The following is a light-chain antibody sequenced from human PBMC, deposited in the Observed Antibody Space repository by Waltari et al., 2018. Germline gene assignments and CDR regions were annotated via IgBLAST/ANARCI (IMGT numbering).Light chain of an antibody. Sequence: QLVLTQSPSASASLGASVTLTCTLSSGHTTSAIACHQHHPDKGPRYLMKVDSGGSYTKGDGISDRFSGSSSGTERYLTISSLQSDDEADYYCQTWVTGIRVIFGGGTKLTVL. J-gene: IGLJ2*01. V-gene: IGLV4-69*01. CDR3: QTWVTGIRVI. CDR2: VDSGGSY. CDR1: SGHTTSA.